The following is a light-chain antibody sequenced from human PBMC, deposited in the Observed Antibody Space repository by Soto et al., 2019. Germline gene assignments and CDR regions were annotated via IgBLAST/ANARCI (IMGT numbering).Light chain of an antibody. CDR1: QSISDW. CDR3: QQYNSYSLT. J-gene: IGKJ4*01. V-gene: IGKV1-5*01. Sequence: DIQMTQSPSTLSPSVGDRVTITCRASQSISDWLAWYQQKPGKAPKVLIYDASTLESGVPSRFSGSGSGTELTLTISSLQPDDFATYYCQQYNSYSLTFGGGTKVDIK. CDR2: DAS.